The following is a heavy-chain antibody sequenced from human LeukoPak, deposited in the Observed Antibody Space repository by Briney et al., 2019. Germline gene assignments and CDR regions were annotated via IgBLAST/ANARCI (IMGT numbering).Heavy chain of an antibody. Sequence: GGSLRLSCAASGFSFSSYAMSWVRQAPGKGLEWVSGTSDSGGDTYYADSVKGRFIISRDNSKNTLYVEMTSLRAEDTAIYYCAITYVSGAYNLNHWGQGTLVTVSS. J-gene: IGHJ4*02. V-gene: IGHV3-23*01. CDR1: GFSFSSYA. CDR2: TSDSGGDT. D-gene: IGHD3-16*01. CDR3: AITYVSGAYNLNH.